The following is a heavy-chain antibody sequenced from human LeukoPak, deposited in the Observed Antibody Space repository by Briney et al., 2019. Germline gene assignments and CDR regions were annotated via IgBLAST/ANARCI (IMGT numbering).Heavy chain of an antibody. CDR1: GFTFSDYS. J-gene: IGHJ4*02. CDR3: AKVRYCSGVNCYPDDN. CDR2: IRYDGNNK. V-gene: IGHV3-30*02. D-gene: IGHD2-15*01. Sequence: GGSLRLSCAASGFTFSDYSMHWVRQAPGKGLNWVAFIRYDGNNKYYADSVKVRFTISRDNSKNMLYLEMNSLSTEYTAVYYCAKVRYCSGVNCYPDDNWGQGTLVTVSS.